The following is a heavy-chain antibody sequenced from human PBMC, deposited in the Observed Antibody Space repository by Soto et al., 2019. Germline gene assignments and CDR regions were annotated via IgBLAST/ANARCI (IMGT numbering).Heavy chain of an antibody. CDR1: EYSFASYW. Sequence: PVQLLKISYKVAEYSFASYWSGWMRQIPGKGLEWMGIIYPGDSDTRYSPSFQGQVTISADKSISTAYLKLSSVTAADTAVYYCARGGSSNYWGPEYYFDYWGQGTLVTSPQ. CDR2: IYPGDSDT. J-gene: IGHJ4*02. V-gene: IGHV5-51*01. CDR3: ARGGSSNYWGPEYYFDY. D-gene: IGHD4-4*01.